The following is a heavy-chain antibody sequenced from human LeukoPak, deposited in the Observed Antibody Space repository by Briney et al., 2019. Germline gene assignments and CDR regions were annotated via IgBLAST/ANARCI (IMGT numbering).Heavy chain of an antibody. Sequence: GASVKVSCKASGYTFTAYYIHWVRQAPGQGLEWMAWMNPTTGSTYYAPKFQGRVTLTRDTSITTAYMDLNSLRVEDTAVYYCVTPGPTVTGGFEYWGQGTLVTVSS. CDR2: MNPTTGST. D-gene: IGHD4-17*01. J-gene: IGHJ4*02. CDR3: VTPGPTVTGGFEY. V-gene: IGHV1-2*02. CDR1: GYTFTAYY.